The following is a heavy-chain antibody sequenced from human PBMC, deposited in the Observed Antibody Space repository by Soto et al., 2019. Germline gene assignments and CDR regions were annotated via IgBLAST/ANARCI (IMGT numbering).Heavy chain of an antibody. V-gene: IGHV2-5*02. D-gene: IGHD3-10*01. J-gene: IGHJ4*02. Sequence: QITLKESGPTLVKPTQTLTLTCTFSGFSLSTSGVGVAWIRQPPGKALEWLALIYWDDDKRYSPSLKSRLTITNHPSQNQAVLTMTTMNPVETATYYCAHRQSGPCFDYWGQGTLVTVSS. CDR2: IYWDDDK. CDR1: GFSLSTSGVG. CDR3: AHRQSGPCFDY.